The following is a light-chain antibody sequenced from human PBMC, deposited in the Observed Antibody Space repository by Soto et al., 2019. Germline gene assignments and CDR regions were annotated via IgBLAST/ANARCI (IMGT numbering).Light chain of an antibody. J-gene: IGLJ2*01. CDR2: ANS. V-gene: IGLV1-40*01. CDR3: QSYDSSLSGS. CDR1: SSNIGAGYD. Sequence: QSVLTQPPSVSGAPGQRVTISCTGSSSNIGAGYDVHWYQQLPGTAPKLLIYANSNRPSGVPDRFSGSKSGTSASLAITGLQAEDEANYYCQSYDSSLSGSFGGGTKLTVL.